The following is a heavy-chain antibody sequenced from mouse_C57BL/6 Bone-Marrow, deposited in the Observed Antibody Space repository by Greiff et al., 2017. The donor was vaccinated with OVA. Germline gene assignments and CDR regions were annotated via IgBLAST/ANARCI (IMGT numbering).Heavy chain of an antibody. CDR3: ARLVYDYDGRFAY. CDR2: ISSGSSTI. CDR1: GFTFSDYG. V-gene: IGHV5-17*01. Sequence: EVQLQQSGGGLVKPGGSLKLSCAASGFTFSDYGMHWVRQAPEKGLEWVAYISSGSSTIYYADTVKGRFTISRDTAKNTLFLQMTSLRSEDTAVYYCARLVYDYDGRFAYWGQGTLVTVSA. D-gene: IGHD2-4*01. J-gene: IGHJ3*01.